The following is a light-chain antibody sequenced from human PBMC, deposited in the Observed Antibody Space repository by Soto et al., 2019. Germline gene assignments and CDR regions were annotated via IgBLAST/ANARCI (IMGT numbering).Light chain of an antibody. J-gene: IGLJ1*01. CDR1: SSNIGGNS. Sequence: QSVLTQPPSVSAAPGQKVTISCSGSSSNIGGNSVSWYQQLPGTAPKLLIYDDDKRPSGIPDRFSGSKSGTSATLAITGLQTGDEADYYCGTWDSRLNAYVFGTGTKVTVL. CDR2: DDD. V-gene: IGLV1-51*01. CDR3: GTWDSRLNAYV.